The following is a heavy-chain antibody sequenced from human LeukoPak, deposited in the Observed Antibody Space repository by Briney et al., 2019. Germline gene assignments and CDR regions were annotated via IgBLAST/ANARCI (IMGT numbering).Heavy chain of an antibody. J-gene: IGHJ4*02. D-gene: IGHD3-22*01. V-gene: IGHV5-51*01. CDR1: GYSFNTYW. Sequence: GESLKISCKGSGYSFNTYWIGWVRQMPEKGLEWMGIIYPGDSDSRYSPSLQGHVTIAVDRSIGTAYLQWSSLKASDTAMYYCARGGDRSGYFHFDYWGQGTLVTVSS. CDR3: ARGGDRSGYFHFDY. CDR2: IYPGDSDS.